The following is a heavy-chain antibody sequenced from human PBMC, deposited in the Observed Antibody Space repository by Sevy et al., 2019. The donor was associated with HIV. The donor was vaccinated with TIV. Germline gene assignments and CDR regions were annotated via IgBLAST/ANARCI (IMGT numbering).Heavy chain of an antibody. V-gene: IGHV3-30*18. CDR2: ISYDGSNK. D-gene: IGHD6-19*01. CDR3: GEDSPPGSGWFPLFDY. Sequence: GGSLRLSCAASGFTFSSYGMHWVRQAPGKGLEWVAVISYDGSNKYYADSVKGRFTISRDNSKNKLYLQMNSRSAEDTALYYCGEDSPPGSGWFPLFDYWGQGTLVTVSS. CDR1: GFTFSSYG. J-gene: IGHJ4*02.